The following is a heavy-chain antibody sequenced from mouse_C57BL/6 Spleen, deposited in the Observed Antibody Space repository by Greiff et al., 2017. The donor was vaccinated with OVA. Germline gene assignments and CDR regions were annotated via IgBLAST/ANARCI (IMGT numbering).Heavy chain of an antibody. V-gene: IGHV5-4*01. J-gene: IGHJ4*01. CDR2: ISDGGSYT. CDR3: ARDRSYGSSYDAMDY. CDR1: GFTFSSYA. Sequence: EVQGVESGGGLVKPGGSLKLSCAASGFTFSSYAMSWVRQTPEKRLEWVATISDGGSYTYYPDNVKGRFTISRDNAKNNLYLQMSHLKSEDTAMYYCARDRSYGSSYDAMDYWGQGTSVTVSS. D-gene: IGHD1-1*01.